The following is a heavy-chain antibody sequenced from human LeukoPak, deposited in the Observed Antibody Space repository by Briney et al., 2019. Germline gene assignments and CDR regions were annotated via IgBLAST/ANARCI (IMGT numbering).Heavy chain of an antibody. J-gene: IGHJ6*03. CDR2: INHSGST. CDR3: ARGKKYYYGSSDYYMDV. D-gene: IGHD3-10*01. Sequence: SETLSLTCAVYGGSFSGYYWSWIRQPPGKGLEWIGEINHSGSTNYNPSLKSRVTISVDTSKNQFSLKLSSVTAADTAVYYCARGKKYYYGSSDYYMDVWGKGTTVTVSS. V-gene: IGHV4-34*01. CDR1: GGSFSGYY.